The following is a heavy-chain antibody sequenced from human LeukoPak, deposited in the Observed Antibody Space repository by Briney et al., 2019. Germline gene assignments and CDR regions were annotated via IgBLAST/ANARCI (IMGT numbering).Heavy chain of an antibody. CDR3: AKVSGYDFWSGYYFDY. Sequence: GGSLRLSCAASGFTFSSYAMSWVRQAPGKGLEWVSAISGSGGSTYYADSVKGRFTISRDNSKNTLYLQMNSLRAEDTAVYYCAKVSGYDFWSGYYFDYWGQGTLVTVSS. D-gene: IGHD3-3*01. V-gene: IGHV3-23*01. J-gene: IGHJ4*02. CDR2: ISGSGGST. CDR1: GFTFSSYA.